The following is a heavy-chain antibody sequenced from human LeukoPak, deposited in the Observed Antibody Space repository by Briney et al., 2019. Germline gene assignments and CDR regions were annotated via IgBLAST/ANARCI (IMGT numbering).Heavy chain of an antibody. CDR2: IYPGDSDA. CDR3: ARGGTIFPALVWFDP. D-gene: IGHD3-3*01. J-gene: IGHJ5*02. Sequence: GESLKISCKGSGYSFTSYWIGWVRQMPGKGLEWMGIIYPGDSDARYSPSFQGQVTISADKSISTAYLQWSSLKASDTAMYYCARGGTIFPALVWFDPWGQGTLVTVSS. V-gene: IGHV5-51*01. CDR1: GYSFTSYW.